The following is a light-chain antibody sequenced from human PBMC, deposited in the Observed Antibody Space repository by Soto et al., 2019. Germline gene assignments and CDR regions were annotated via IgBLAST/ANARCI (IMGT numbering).Light chain of an antibody. J-gene: IGKJ1*01. V-gene: IGKV3-11*01. CDR1: QSVSTY. Sequence: EIVLTQSPATLSLSPGWRATLSCMASQSVSTYLAWYQQKPGQAPRLLIYDASNRATGIPDRFRGSGSGTDFTLTISSLEPEDFALYYCQQGTDWPPGTFGQGTKVDIK. CDR2: DAS. CDR3: QQGTDWPPGT.